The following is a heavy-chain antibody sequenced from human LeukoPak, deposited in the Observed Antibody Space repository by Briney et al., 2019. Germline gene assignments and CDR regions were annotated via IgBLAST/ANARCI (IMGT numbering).Heavy chain of an antibody. V-gene: IGHV4-39*07. J-gene: IGHJ5*02. Sequence: SETLSLTCTVSGGSISSSSYYWGWIRQPPGKGLEWIGSIYYSRSTYYNPSLKSRVTISVDTSKNQFSLKLSSVTAADTAVYYCARAIVATINWFDPWGQGTLVTVSS. D-gene: IGHD5-12*01. CDR3: ARAIVATINWFDP. CDR2: IYYSRST. CDR1: GGSISSSSYY.